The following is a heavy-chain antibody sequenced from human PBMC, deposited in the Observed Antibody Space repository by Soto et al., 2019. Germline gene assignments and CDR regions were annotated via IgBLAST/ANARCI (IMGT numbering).Heavy chain of an antibody. CDR2: IIPIFGTA. J-gene: IGHJ4*02. Sequence: VASVKVSCKASGGTFSSYAISCVRQAPGQGLEWMGGIIPIFGTANYAQKFQGRVTITADKSTSTAYMELSSLRSEDTAVYYCAREKVIFGVAFDYWGQGTLVTVSS. CDR1: GGTFSSYA. V-gene: IGHV1-69*06. CDR3: AREKVIFGVAFDY. D-gene: IGHD3-3*01.